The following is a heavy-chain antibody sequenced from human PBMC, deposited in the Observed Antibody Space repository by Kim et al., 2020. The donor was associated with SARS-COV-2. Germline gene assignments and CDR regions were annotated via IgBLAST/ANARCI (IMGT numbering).Heavy chain of an antibody. CDR1: GYTFTTHA. CDR2: INAGNGLT. D-gene: IGHD2-21*01. J-gene: IGHJ6*02. V-gene: IGHV1-3*01. CDR3: AGERNGIEEPLDF. Sequence: ASVKVSCKASGYTFTTHAIHWVRQAPGQSPEWMGWINAGNGLTRYSKKFQDRVTFTRDTSTTAAYMELRSLTSEDTAIYYCAGERNGIEEPLDFWGQGTTVTVSS.